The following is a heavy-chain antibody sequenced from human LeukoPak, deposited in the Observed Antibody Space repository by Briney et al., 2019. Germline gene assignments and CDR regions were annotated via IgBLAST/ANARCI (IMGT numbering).Heavy chain of an antibody. J-gene: IGHJ4*02. D-gene: IGHD6-13*01. CDR2: IYHSGST. CDR1: GGSISSYY. V-gene: IGHV4-59*12. CDR3: ARRPGQQHYFDY. Sequence: PSETLSLTCTVSGGSISSYYWSWIRQPPGKGLEWIGEIYHSGSTNYNPSLKSRVTISVDKSKNQFSLKLSSVTAADTAVYYCARRPGQQHYFDYWGQGTLVTVSS.